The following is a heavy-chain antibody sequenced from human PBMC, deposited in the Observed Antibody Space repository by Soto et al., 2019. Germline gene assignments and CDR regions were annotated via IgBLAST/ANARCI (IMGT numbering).Heavy chain of an antibody. CDR1: GYTFTSYA. J-gene: IGHJ4*02. V-gene: IGHV1-3*01. CDR3: ARDYGWGYGPIYFDY. D-gene: IGHD5-18*01. Sequence: QVQLVQSGAEVKKPGASVKVSCKASGYTFTSYAMHWVRQAPGQRLEWMGWINAGNGNTKYSQKFQGRVTITRDTSASTAYMELSSLRSEDTAVYYCARDYGWGYGPIYFDYWGQGTLVTVSS. CDR2: INAGNGNT.